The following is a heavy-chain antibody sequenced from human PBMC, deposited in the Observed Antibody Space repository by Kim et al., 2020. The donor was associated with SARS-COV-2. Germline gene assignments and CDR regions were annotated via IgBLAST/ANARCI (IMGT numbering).Heavy chain of an antibody. D-gene: IGHD3-3*01. CDR3: ARGGVRFDS. CDR2: TYCRSRWYN. Sequence: SQTLSLTCAISGDSVSSNSVAWNWIRQSPSRGLEWLGRTYCRSRWYNDYAVSVKSRITINPDTSKNRFSLQLRSVTPEDTAVYYCARGGVRFDSWGQGTLVTVSS. V-gene: IGHV6-1*01. J-gene: IGHJ4*02. CDR1: GDSVSSNSVA.